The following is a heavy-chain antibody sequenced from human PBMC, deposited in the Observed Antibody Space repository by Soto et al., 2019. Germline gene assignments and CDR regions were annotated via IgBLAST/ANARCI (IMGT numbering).Heavy chain of an antibody. J-gene: IGHJ4*02. V-gene: IGHV4-30-4*01. CDR3: AGELSNSPEDFDF. Sequence: SETLSLTCTVSGGSISSDYYYWSWIRQPPGKGLEWIGYIYYSGRTAYNPSLKSRIIISIDTSKNQFSLSLNSLNAADTAVYYCAGELSNSPEDFDFWGLGPLVTVSS. CDR1: GGSISSDYYY. CDR2: IYYSGRT. D-gene: IGHD6-6*01.